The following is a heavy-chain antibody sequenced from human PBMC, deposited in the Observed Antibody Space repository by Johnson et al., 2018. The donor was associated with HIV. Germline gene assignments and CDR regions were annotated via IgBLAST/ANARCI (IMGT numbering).Heavy chain of an antibody. Sequence: VQLVESGGGVVQPGRSLRLSCAASGFTFSSYWMSWVRQAPGKGLEWVANMKGDGSEEYYVDSLEGRFTISRDNAKNSLYLQINSLRVEDTAMYYCARDLRTASGWVGGMFRGALDIWCQGTMVTVSS. CDR2: MKGDGSEE. CDR1: GFTFSSYW. CDR3: ARDLRTASGWVGGMFRGALDI. V-gene: IGHV3-7*01. D-gene: IGHD3-10*02. J-gene: IGHJ3*02.